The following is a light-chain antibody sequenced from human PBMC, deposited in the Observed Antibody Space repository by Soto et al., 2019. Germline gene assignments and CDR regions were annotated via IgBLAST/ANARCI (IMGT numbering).Light chain of an antibody. J-gene: IGLJ1*01. Sequence: QSALTQPASVSGSPGQSITISCVGTSSDVGRYTYVSWYQQYPGKAPKLIIYDVYNRPSGVSNRFSGSKSGNTAPLTTSGLQAEDEADYYCTSYTSASTPYVFGSGTKVTVL. CDR1: SSDVGRYTY. CDR3: TSYTSASTPYV. V-gene: IGLV2-14*01. CDR2: DVY.